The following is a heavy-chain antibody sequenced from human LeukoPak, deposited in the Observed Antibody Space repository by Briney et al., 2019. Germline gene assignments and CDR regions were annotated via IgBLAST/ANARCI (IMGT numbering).Heavy chain of an antibody. CDR1: GFTFSSYA. CDR2: ISSSSSYI. V-gene: IGHV3-21*01. CDR3: ARDSEYSSSFAFDI. J-gene: IGHJ3*02. D-gene: IGHD6-13*01. Sequence: GGSLRLSCAASGFTFSSYAMSWVRQAPGKGLEWVSSISSSSSYIYYADSVKGRFTISRDNAKNSLCLQMNSLRAEDTAVYYCARDSEYSSSFAFDIWGQGTMVTVSS.